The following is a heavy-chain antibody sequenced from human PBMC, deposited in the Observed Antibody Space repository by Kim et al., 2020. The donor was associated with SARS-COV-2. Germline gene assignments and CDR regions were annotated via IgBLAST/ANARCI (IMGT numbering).Heavy chain of an antibody. V-gene: IGHV1-69*13. J-gene: IGHJ6*02. Sequence: SVKVSCKASGGTFSSYAISRVRQAPGQGLEWMGGIIPIFGTANYAQKFQGRVTITADESTSTAYMELSSLRSEDTAVYYCARGYCSGGSCSLGYYYGMDVWGQGTTVTVSS. D-gene: IGHD2-15*01. CDR3: ARGYCSGGSCSLGYYYGMDV. CDR1: GGTFSSYA. CDR2: IIPIFGTA.